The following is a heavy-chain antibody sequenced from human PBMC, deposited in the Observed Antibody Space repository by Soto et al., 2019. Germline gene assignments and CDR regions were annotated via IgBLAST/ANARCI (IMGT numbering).Heavy chain of an antibody. J-gene: IGHJ6*02. CDR2: ISAYNGNT. V-gene: IGHV1-18*01. CDR1: GYTFTSYG. Sequence: ASVKVSCKASGYTFTSYGISWVRQAPGQGLEWMGWISAYNGNTNYAQKLQGRVTMTTDTSTSTAYMELRSLRSDDTAVYYCARDRPAGWAADDTAYEYYYYGMDVWGQGTTVTVSS. D-gene: IGHD2-2*01. CDR3: ARDRPAGWAADDTAYEYYYYGMDV.